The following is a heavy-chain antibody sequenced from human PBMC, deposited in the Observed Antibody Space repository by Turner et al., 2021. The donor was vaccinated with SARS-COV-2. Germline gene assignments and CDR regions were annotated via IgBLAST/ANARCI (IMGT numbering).Heavy chain of an antibody. V-gene: IGHV3-48*03. J-gene: IGHJ6*02. CDR2: ISSSGSTI. Sequence: EVQLVESGGGLVQPGGSLRLSCAASGFTFSSYEMTWVRQAPGKGLEWVSYISSSGSTIYYADSVKGRFTISRDNAKNSLYLQMNSLRAEDTAVYYCARDLSNLYGMDVWGQGTTVTVSS. D-gene: IGHD2-8*01. CDR3: ARDLSNLYGMDV. CDR1: GFTFSSYE.